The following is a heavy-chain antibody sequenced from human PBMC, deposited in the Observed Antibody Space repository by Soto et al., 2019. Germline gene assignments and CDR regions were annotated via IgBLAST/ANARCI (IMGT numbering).Heavy chain of an antibody. CDR3: ARGRYCSSTSCYRNWFDP. J-gene: IGHJ5*02. V-gene: IGHV4-30-4*01. Sequence: SETLSLTCTVSGDSITRRDYYWTWIRQYPGKGLEWIGYIHHSGSTNYNPSLKSRVTISVDTSKNQFSLKLSSVTAADTAVYYCARGRYCSSTSCYRNWFDPWGQGTLVTVSS. CDR1: GDSITRRDYY. D-gene: IGHD2-2*02. CDR2: IHHSGST.